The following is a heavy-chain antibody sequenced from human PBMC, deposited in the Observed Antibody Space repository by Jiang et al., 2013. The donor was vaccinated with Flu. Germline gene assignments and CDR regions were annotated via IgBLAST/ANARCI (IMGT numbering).Heavy chain of an antibody. D-gene: IGHD3-22*01. Sequence: PGLVKPSETLSLTCTVSGGSSSSSSYHWGWIRQPPGKGLEWIGSISYSGSTYYNPSLKGRVTISVDTSKNQFSLKLSSVTAADTAVYYCAISGSSWGYWGQGTLVTVSS. CDR1: GGSSSSSSYH. CDR2: ISYSGST. J-gene: IGHJ4*02. CDR3: AISGSSWGY. V-gene: IGHV4-39*07.